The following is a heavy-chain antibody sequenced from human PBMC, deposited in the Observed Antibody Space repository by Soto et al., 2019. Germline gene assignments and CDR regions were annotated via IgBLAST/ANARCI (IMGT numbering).Heavy chain of an antibody. CDR3: AREEIFGVVPEFDY. CDR2: ISGSGGST. Sequence: TGGSLRLSCAASGFTFSSYAMSWVRQAPGKGLEWVSAISGSGGSTYYADSVKGRFTISRDDAKNSLYLQMNSLRAEDTAVYYCAREEIFGVVPEFDYWGQGTLVTVSS. V-gene: IGHV3-23*01. J-gene: IGHJ4*02. D-gene: IGHD3-3*01. CDR1: GFTFSSYA.